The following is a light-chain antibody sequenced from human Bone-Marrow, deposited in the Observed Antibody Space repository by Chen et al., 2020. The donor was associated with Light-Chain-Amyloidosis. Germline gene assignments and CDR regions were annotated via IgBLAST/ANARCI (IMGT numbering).Light chain of an antibody. CDR3: AAWDDSLNVWV. CDR1: SSNIGSNT. Sequence: QSVLTKPPSASGTPGQRVTISRPGSSSNIGSNTVNWYQQLPGTAPNLLIYSNNQRPSGLPDRFSGSKSGTSASLAISGLQSEDEADYYCAAWDDSLNVWVFGGGTKLTVL. J-gene: IGLJ3*02. CDR2: SNN. V-gene: IGLV1-44*01.